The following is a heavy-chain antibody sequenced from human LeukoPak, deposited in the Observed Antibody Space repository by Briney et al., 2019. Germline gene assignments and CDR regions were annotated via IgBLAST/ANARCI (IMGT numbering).Heavy chain of an antibody. CDR1: VYTLTVYY. V-gene: IGHV1-2*02. J-gene: IGHJ4*02. CDR2: INPNSVGT. D-gene: IGHD6-13*01. Sequence: ASVTVSHVHSVYTLTVYYMHWGRQAPGQRVEWGGWINPNSVGTNYAQKFQGRVTMTRDTSISTAYMELSRLRSDDTAVYYCARFRGGSSWYYFDYWGQGTLVTVSS. CDR3: ARFRGGSSWYYFDY.